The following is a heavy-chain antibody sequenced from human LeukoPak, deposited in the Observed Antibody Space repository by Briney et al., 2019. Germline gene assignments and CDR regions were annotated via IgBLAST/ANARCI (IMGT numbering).Heavy chain of an antibody. CDR1: GFTFSHYW. CDR2: INQDGSVK. Sequence: GGSLRLSCTASGFTFSHYWMDLVRQAPGMGLEWVANINQDGSVKYYVDSVKGRFTISRDNTKNSLSLRMDSLRDDDTAVYYCSRSLEYSGQGTLVTVSS. J-gene: IGHJ4*02. CDR3: SRSLEY. V-gene: IGHV3-7*01.